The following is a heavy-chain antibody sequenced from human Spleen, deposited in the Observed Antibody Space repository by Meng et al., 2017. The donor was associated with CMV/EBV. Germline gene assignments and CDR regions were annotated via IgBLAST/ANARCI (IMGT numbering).Heavy chain of an antibody. CDR1: GFTFSSYS. CDR3: ASWPPDRYCSGGSCYSSDAFDI. V-gene: IGHV3-21*01. J-gene: IGHJ3*02. D-gene: IGHD2-15*01. Sequence: GESLKISCAASGFTFSSYSMNWVRQAPGKGLEWVSSISSSSSYIYYADSVKGRFTISRDNAKNSLYLQMNSLRAEDTAVYYCASWPPDRYCSGGSCYSSDAFDIWGQGTMVTVSS. CDR2: ISSSSSYI.